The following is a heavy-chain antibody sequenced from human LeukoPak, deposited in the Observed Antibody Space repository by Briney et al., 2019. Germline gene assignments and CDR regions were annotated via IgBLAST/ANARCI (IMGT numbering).Heavy chain of an antibody. J-gene: IGHJ4*02. CDR2: ISSNGGST. D-gene: IGHD5-18*01. CDR3: ARGVSVYSYLYSLIDY. CDR1: GFTFSSYA. Sequence: PGGSLRLSCAASGFTFSSYAMHWVRQAPGKGLEYVSAISSNGGSTYYANSVKGRFTISRDNSKNTLYLQMGSLRAEDMAVYYCARGVSVYSYLYSLIDYWGQGTLVTVPS. V-gene: IGHV3-64*01.